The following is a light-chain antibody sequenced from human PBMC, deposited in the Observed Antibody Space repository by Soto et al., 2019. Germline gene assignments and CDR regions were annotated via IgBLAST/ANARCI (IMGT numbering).Light chain of an antibody. CDR2: GAS. V-gene: IGKV3-15*01. Sequence: ETVVTKFPATRSGSQGERATLSCRASQSVSSNLAWYQQKPGQAPRLLIYGASTRASGIPARFSGSGSGTEFTLTFSSLQSDDFAGYYCQQYGSSSWSFGQGTKVDI. CDR3: QQYGSSSWS. CDR1: QSVSSN. J-gene: IGKJ1*01.